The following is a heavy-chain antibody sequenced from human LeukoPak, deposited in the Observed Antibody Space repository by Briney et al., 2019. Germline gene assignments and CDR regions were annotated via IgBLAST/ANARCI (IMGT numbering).Heavy chain of an antibody. V-gene: IGHV3-23*01. D-gene: IGHD5-12*01. Sequence: GGSLRLSCADSGFTFSSYAMTWVRQTPGKGLEWVSGISGSSGSTYYADSVKGRFTISRDNSKNSLYLQMNSLRAEDTAVYNCARDSRSGYTDYWGQGTLVTVSS. CDR3: ARDSRSGYTDY. CDR2: ISGSSGST. J-gene: IGHJ4*02. CDR1: GFTFSSYA.